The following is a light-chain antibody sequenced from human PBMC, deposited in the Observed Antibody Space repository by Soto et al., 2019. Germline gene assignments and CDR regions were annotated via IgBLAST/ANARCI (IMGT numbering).Light chain of an antibody. V-gene: IGKV3-20*01. Sequence: EIVMTQSPATLSVSPGERATLSCRASQSVSTYLAWYQQKRGQAPRFLIYGASSRATGIPDRFSGSGFGTHFTLTISSLEPEDFAMYYCQQSASSVTFGQGTLLEIK. CDR1: QSVSTY. J-gene: IGKJ5*01. CDR2: GAS. CDR3: QQSASSVT.